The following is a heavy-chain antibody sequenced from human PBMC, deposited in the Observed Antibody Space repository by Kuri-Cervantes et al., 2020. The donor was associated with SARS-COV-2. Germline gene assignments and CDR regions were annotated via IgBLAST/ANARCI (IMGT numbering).Heavy chain of an antibody. D-gene: IGHD3-10*01. J-gene: IGHJ6*03. CDR1: GGTFSSYA. CDR2: IIPVFGIA. CDR3: ARESLGSGTLSGFYYMDV. V-gene: IGHV1-69*13. Sequence: SVKVSCKASGGTFSSYAISWVRQAPGQGLEWMGGIIPVFGIANYSQKFQGRVTITADESTSTAYMELSSLRSEDTAAFYCARESLGSGTLSGFYYMDVWGKGTTVTVSS.